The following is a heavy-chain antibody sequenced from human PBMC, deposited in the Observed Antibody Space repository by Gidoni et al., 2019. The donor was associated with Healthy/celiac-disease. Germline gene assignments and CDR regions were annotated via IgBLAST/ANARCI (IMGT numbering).Heavy chain of an antibody. D-gene: IGHD3-3*01. V-gene: IGHV1-69*01. CDR1: GGTFSSYA. CDR3: ATTSRRITIFGVVYPLDY. Sequence: QVQLVQSGAEVKKPGSSVKVSCKASGGTFSSYAISWVRQAPGQGLEWMGGIIPIFGTANYAQKFQGRVTITADESTSTAYMELSSLRSEDTAVYYCATTSRRITIFGVVYPLDYWGQGTLVTVSS. CDR2: IIPIFGTA. J-gene: IGHJ4*02.